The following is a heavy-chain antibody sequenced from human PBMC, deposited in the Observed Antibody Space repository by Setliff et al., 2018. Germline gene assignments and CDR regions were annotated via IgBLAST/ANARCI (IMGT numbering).Heavy chain of an antibody. Sequence: SETLSLTCTVSGGSISSYYWSWIRQPPGKGLEWIGYIYNSGTTNYNPSLKSRVTISVDTSKNQFFLKLTSVTAADTAMYYCARFLDPRDGYQNSPGFDFWGQGALVTVSS. CDR3: ARFLDPRDGYQNSPGFDF. CDR1: GGSISSYY. J-gene: IGHJ4*02. D-gene: IGHD2-21*01. V-gene: IGHV4-59*01. CDR2: IYNSGTT.